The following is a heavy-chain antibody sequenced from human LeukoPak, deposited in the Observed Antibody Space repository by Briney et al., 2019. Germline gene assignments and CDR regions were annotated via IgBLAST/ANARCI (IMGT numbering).Heavy chain of an antibody. V-gene: IGHV4-59*01. D-gene: IGHD3-22*01. Sequence: SETLSLTCTVSGGSISSYYWSWIRQPPGKGLEWIGYIYYSGSTNYNPSLKSRVTISVDTSKNQFSLKLSSVTAADTAVYYCWRDSSALVNPDAFDIWGQGTMVTVSS. CDR2: IYYSGST. CDR3: WRDSSALVNPDAFDI. CDR1: GGSISSYY. J-gene: IGHJ3*02.